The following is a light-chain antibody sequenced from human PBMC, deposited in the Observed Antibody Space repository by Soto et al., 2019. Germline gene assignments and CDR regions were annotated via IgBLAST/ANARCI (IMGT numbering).Light chain of an antibody. CDR1: SSDVGAYNY. V-gene: IGLV2-14*01. CDR2: EVT. CDR3: SSLTTSDTWV. Sequence: QSALTQPASVSGSPGQSITISCTGTSSDVGAYNYVSWYQHHPGKAPKLMIYEVTNRPSGVSNRFSGSKSGNTASLTISGLQAEDEADYYCSSLTTSDTWVIGGGTKVTVL. J-gene: IGLJ3*02.